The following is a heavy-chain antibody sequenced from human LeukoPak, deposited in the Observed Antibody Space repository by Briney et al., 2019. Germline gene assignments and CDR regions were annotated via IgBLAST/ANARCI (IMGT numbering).Heavy chain of an antibody. V-gene: IGHV3-23*01. Sequence: GGSLRLSCAGSGFPFSSHGMNWVRQAPGKGLEWVSGISPGGGPTYYADSVKGRFTISRDNAKNTLYLQMNSLRADDTAVYYCARGGVYSTSAVDYWGQGTLVTVSS. CDR2: ISPGGGPT. CDR1: GFPFSSHG. CDR3: ARGGVYSTSAVDY. J-gene: IGHJ4*02. D-gene: IGHD6-6*01.